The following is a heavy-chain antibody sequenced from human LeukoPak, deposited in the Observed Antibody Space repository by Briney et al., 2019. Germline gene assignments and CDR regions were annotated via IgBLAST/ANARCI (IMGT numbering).Heavy chain of an antibody. Sequence: SETLSLTCTVSGGSISSYYWSWIRQPPGKGLEWIGYIYYSGSTNYNPSLKSRVTISVDTSKNQFSLKLSSVTAADTAVHYCAGFGDLNWFDPWGQGTLVTVSS. CDR2: IYYSGST. J-gene: IGHJ5*02. CDR3: AGFGDLNWFDP. V-gene: IGHV4-59*08. D-gene: IGHD3-10*01. CDR1: GGSISSYY.